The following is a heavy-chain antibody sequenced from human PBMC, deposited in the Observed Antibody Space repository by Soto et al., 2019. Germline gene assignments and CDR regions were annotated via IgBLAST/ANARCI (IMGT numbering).Heavy chain of an antibody. J-gene: IGHJ4*02. CDR2: MNPHSGDT. CDR1: CSALTSRH. Sequence: SVKEAYQHACSALTSRHFNCVRQATGQGLEWIGWMNPHSGDTGFAQRFQGRVTMTRNTSINTAYMELRSLRSQDTEVYYCARGSPGPVDHWGQGTQVTVSS. CDR3: ARGSPGPVDH. V-gene: IGHV1-8*01. D-gene: IGHD3-10*01.